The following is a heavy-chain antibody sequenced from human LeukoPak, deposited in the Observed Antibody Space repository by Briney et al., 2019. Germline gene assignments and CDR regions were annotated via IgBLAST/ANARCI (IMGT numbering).Heavy chain of an antibody. Sequence: PGGSLRLSCAASGFTFSTYSMNWVRQAPGQGLEWVSSISNNGNYIYYADSVKGRFTISRDNAKNSLYLQMNSLRVEDTAVYYCARLYCSGDCYAFDYWGQGTLVTVSS. CDR2: ISNNGNYI. CDR1: GFTFSTYS. J-gene: IGHJ4*02. CDR3: ARLYCSGDCYAFDY. V-gene: IGHV3-21*01. D-gene: IGHD2-21*02.